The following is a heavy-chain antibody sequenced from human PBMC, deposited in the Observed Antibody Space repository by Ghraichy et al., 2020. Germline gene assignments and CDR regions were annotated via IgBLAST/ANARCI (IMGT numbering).Heavy chain of an antibody. Sequence: LTCAASGFTFTTYAISWVRQAPGKGLEWLSVVCGRGRSTYYADSVRGRFTISRDNSQNTVYLQMSSLRVEDTAMYYCAKAAWGGDCGPDRCFVWFAYWGQGALVTVSP. D-gene: IGHD2-21*01. CDR2: VCGRGRST. V-gene: IGHV3-23*01. CDR3: AKAAWGGDCGPDRCFVWFAY. CDR1: GFTFTTYA. J-gene: IGHJ4*02.